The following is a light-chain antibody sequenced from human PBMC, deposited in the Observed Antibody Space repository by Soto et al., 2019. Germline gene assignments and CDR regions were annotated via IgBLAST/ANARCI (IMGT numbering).Light chain of an antibody. CDR3: ATWDDSLNGL. J-gene: IGLJ1*01. CDR2: SNN. CDR1: RSNTGSKT. V-gene: IGLV1-44*01. Sequence: QSVLTQPPSASGTPGQRVTISCSGSRSNTGSKTVNWYQQLPGTDPKLLIYSNNQRPSGVPDRFSGSKSGTSASLAISGLQSEDEADYYCATWDDSLNGLFGTGTKVTVL.